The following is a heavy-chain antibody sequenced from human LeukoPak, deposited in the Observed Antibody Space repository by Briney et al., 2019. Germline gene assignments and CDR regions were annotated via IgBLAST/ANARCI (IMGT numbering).Heavy chain of an antibody. CDR1: GGSISNGEYY. Sequence: SETLSLTCTVSGGSISNGEYYWTWIRQPPGKGLEWIGYIYYTGSTNYNPSLKSRVTISVDTSKNQFSLKLSSVTAADTAVYYCARQQLSQLYYFDNWGQGTLVTVSS. CDR2: IYYTGST. J-gene: IGHJ4*02. D-gene: IGHD6-13*01. V-gene: IGHV4-61*08. CDR3: ARQQLSQLYYFDN.